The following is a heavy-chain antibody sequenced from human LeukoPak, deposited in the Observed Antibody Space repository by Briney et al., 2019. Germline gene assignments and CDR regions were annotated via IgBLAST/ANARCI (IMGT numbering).Heavy chain of an antibody. CDR3: ARTSSTVFGFDM. CDR2: ISYYGGNK. Sequence: GGSLRLSCAASGFTFTNFAMHWVRQSPGKGLEWVAVISYYGGNKDYADSVKGRFSISRDNSKNTVYLEMNSLGTEDTAVYYCARTSSTVFGFDMWGQGTTVTVSS. D-gene: IGHD4-11*01. J-gene: IGHJ3*02. CDR1: GFTFTNFA. V-gene: IGHV3-30*04.